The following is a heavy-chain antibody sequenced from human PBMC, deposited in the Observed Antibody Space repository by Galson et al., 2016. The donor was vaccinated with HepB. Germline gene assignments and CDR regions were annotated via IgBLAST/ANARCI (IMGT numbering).Heavy chain of an antibody. CDR1: GFTFSGYW. Sequence: SLRLSCAASGFTFSGYWMTWVRRAPGKGLEWVANIKQDGSEKHYVDSVKGRFTISRDNAKNLVYLQMNSLRAEDTAMYYCASAPAATESDYWGQGTLVTVSP. CDR3: ASAPAATESDY. D-gene: IGHD6-25*01. V-gene: IGHV3-7*01. J-gene: IGHJ4*02. CDR2: IKQDGSEK.